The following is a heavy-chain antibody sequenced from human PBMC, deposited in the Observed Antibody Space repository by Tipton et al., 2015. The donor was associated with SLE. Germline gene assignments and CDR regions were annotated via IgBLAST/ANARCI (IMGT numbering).Heavy chain of an antibody. CDR1: GGSISSSSYY. J-gene: IGHJ6*03. Sequence: PGLVKPSETLSLTCTVSGGSISSSSYYWGWIRQPPGKGLEWIGSIYYSGSTYYNPSLKSRVTISVDTSKNQFSLKLSSVTAADTAVYYCAREARPYYCYYYMDVWGKGTTVTVSS. CDR3: AREARPYYCYYYMDV. V-gene: IGHV4-39*07. CDR2: IYYSGST.